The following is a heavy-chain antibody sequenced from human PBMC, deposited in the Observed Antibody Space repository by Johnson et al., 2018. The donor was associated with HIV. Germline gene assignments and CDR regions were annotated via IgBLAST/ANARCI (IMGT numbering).Heavy chain of an antibody. Sequence: VQLVESGGGMVQPGGSLRLSCAASGFTFSNAWMSWVRQAPGKGLEWVANIKQDGSEKYYVDSVKGRFTISRDNAKNSLHLQMNSLRAEDTAGYYCARALLIAARLGAFDIWGQGTMVTVSS. V-gene: IGHV3-7*03. D-gene: IGHD6-6*01. CDR1: GFTFSNAW. J-gene: IGHJ3*02. CDR3: ARALLIAARLGAFDI. CDR2: IKQDGSEK.